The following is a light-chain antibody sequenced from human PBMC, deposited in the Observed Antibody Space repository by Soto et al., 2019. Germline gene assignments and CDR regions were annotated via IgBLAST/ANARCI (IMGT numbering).Light chain of an antibody. CDR2: AVS. CDR1: QSVDSGY. CDR3: QQYGNSPRYS. J-gene: IGKJ2*03. V-gene: IGKV3-20*01. Sequence: EIVLTQSPDTLSLSPGERATLSCRASQSVDSGYLAWYQQKPGQAPRLVIHAVSRRATGIPDRFSGSGSGTDFTLTISRLEPEDFADYYCQQYGNSPRYSFGQGTKLQIK.